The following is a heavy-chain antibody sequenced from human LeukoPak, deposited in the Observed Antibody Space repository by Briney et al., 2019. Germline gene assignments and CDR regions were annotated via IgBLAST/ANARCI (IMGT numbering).Heavy chain of an antibody. J-gene: IGHJ4*02. D-gene: IGHD3-10*01. CDR2: MKGSGES. CDR1: GLSLRSFA. Sequence: GGSLRLSCAASGLSLRSFAMSWVRQAPARGLEWVSSMKGSGESFYADSLRGRFTLSRDDSKNTVYLQLGNLRVEDTAVYYCARASWVSAADAVSWGQGTLVTVSS. CDR3: ARASWVSAADAVS. V-gene: IGHV3-23*01.